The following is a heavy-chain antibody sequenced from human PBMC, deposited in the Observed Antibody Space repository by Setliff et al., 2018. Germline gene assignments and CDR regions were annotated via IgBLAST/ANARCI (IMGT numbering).Heavy chain of an antibody. Sequence: SETLSLTCTVSGGSISSGTYYWSWIRQPAGKGLEWIGRLHTSGSIDYNPSLKSRVTISVDTSKNQFSLRLRSVTAADTALYFCARERQGGFLEWAPFDSWGQGVVVTVSS. CDR3: ARERQGGFLEWAPFDS. CDR1: GGSISSGTYY. V-gene: IGHV4-61*02. CDR2: LHTSGSI. J-gene: IGHJ4*02. D-gene: IGHD3-3*01.